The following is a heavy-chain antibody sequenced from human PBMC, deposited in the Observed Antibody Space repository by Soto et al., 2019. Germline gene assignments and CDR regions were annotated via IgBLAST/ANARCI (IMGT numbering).Heavy chain of an antibody. CDR3: AGADECAPADSEVRFDY. D-gene: IGHD2-2*01. V-gene: IGHV1-46*01. CDR1: GYTFTSYY. J-gene: IGHJ4*02. CDR2: INPSGGST. Sequence: ASVKVSCKASGYTFTSYYMHWVRQAPGQGLEWMGIINPSGGSTSYAQKFQGRVTMTRDTSTSTVYMELSSLRSEDTAVYYCAGADECAPADSEVRFDYWGQGAMGTVSS.